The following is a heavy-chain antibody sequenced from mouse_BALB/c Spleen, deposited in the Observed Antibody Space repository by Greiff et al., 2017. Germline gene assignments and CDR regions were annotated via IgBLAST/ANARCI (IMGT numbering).Heavy chain of an antibody. CDR1: GFNIKDTY. Sequence: VQLKESGAELVKPGASVKLSCTASGFNIKDTYMHWVKQRPEQGLEWIGRIDPANGNTKYDPKFQGKATITADTSSNTAYLQLSSLTSEDTAVYYCARGGNYVGWYFDVWGAGTTVTVSS. D-gene: IGHD2-1*01. CDR3: ARGGNYVGWYFDV. J-gene: IGHJ1*01. V-gene: IGHV14-3*02. CDR2: IDPANGNT.